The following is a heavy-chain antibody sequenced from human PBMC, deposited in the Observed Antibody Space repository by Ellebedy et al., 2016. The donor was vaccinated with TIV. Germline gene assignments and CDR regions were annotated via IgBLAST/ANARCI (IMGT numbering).Heavy chain of an antibody. D-gene: IGHD2-8*01. V-gene: IGHV3-74*01. CDR2: INSDGSTT. CDR3: ARAVRSGPNTNHDAFDI. J-gene: IGHJ3*02. CDR1: GLTFSSYW. Sequence: GESLKISCAASGLTFSSYWMVWVRQAPGKGLVWVSRINSDGSTTNHADSVKGRVTISRDNAKNTLDLQMNSLRDEDTAVYYCARAVRSGPNTNHDAFDIWGQGTMVSVSS.